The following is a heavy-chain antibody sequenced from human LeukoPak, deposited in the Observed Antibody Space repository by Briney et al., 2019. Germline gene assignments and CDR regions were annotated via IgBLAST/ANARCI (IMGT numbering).Heavy chain of an antibody. D-gene: IGHD7-27*01. CDR1: GFTFSSYA. CDR2: IYSGGST. J-gene: IGHJ6*03. Sequence: GGSLRLSCAASGFTFSSYAMSWVRQAPGKGLEWVSVIYSGGSTYYADSVKGRFTISRDNSKNTLYLQMNSLRAEDTAVYYCARDLGYYYYYMDVWGKGTTVTVSS. CDR3: ARDLGYYYYYMDV. V-gene: IGHV3-66*02.